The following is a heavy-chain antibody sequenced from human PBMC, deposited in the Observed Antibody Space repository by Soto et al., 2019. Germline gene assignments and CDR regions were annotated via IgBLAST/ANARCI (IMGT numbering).Heavy chain of an antibody. CDR2: IISIFGTA. CDR3: ASHSGSSPEGRYYYGMDV. J-gene: IGHJ6*02. CDR1: GGTFSSYA. V-gene: IGHV1-69*12. Sequence: QVQLVQSGAEVKKPGSSVKVSCKASGGTFSSYAISWVRQAPGQGLEWMGGIISIFGTADYVQKFQGRVTITADESTSTAYMELSSLRSEDTAVYYCASHSGSSPEGRYYYGMDVWGQGTTVTVSS. D-gene: IGHD1-26*01.